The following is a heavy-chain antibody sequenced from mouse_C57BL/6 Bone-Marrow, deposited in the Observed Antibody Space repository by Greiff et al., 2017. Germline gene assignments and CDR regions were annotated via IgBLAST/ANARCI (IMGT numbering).Heavy chain of an antibody. V-gene: IGHV1-78*01. D-gene: IGHD2-12*01. CDR3: ARQYDCNSDCVHICYARDY. Sequence: QVQLQQSDAELVKPGASVKISCKVSGYTFTDHTIHWMKQRPEHGLEWIGYIYPRDGSTKYNQKFKGKAILTADKSSSTAYMQLISLTSEDSAVFYCARQYDCNSDCVHICYARDYWGQGTSVTVSS. J-gene: IGHJ4*01. CDR1: GYTFTDHT. CDR2: IYPRDGST.